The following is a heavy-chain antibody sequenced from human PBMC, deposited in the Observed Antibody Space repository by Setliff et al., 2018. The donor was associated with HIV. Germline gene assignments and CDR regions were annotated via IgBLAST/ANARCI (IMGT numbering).Heavy chain of an antibody. Sequence: PGGSLRLSCAASGFTFSSYAIHWVRQAPGKGLEWVALISYDGSNKYYADSVKGRFTISRDNSKNTLYLQMNSLRAEDTAVYYCARVAETRGYSYDYRLYYYGMDVWGQGNPGHRLL. J-gene: IGHJ6*02. CDR2: ISYDGSNK. CDR3: ARVAETRGYSYDYRLYYYGMDV. V-gene: IGHV3-30*04. D-gene: IGHD5-18*01. CDR1: GFTFSSYA.